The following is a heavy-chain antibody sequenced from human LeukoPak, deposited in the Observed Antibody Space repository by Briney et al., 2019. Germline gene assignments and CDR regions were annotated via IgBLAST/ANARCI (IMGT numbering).Heavy chain of an antibody. V-gene: IGHV3-23*01. CDR2: ISGSGEST. CDR3: AREEGGYYYYMDV. Sequence: GTLRLSCAASGLTFSNYGMAWVRQAPGKGLEWVSAISGSGESTYNADSVKGRFTISRDNSKNSLYLQMNSLRAEDTAVYYCAREEGGYYYYMDVWGKGTTVTVSS. CDR1: GLTFSNYG. J-gene: IGHJ6*03. D-gene: IGHD3-16*01.